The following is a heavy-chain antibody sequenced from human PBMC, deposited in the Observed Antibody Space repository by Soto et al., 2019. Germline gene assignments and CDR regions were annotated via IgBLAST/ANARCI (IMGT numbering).Heavy chain of an antibody. J-gene: IGHJ4*02. Sequence: SETLSLTYTVSVDSISTFYWGWMRQSPGEELEWIGYVYYTGSTNYNPSLKSRVTISVDRSKNQFSLKLTSANAADTAVYYCARGRTVRNYADDSSDYFYFFDYWGQGTQVTVSS. CDR2: VYYTGST. D-gene: IGHD3-22*01. V-gene: IGHV4-59*01. CDR1: VDSISTFY. CDR3: ARGRTVRNYADDSSDYFYFFDY.